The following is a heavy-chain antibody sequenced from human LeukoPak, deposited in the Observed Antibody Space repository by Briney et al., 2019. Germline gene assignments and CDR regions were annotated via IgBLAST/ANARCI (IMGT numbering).Heavy chain of an antibody. Sequence: PGGSLRLSCAASGFTFSNAWMNWVRQAPGKGLEWVGRIKSKTDGGTTDCAAPVKGRFTISRDDSKNTLYLQMNSLKTEDTAVYYCTTARGSDLLYFQHWGQGTLVTVSS. CDR2: IKSKTDGGTT. V-gene: IGHV3-15*07. CDR1: GFTFSNAW. J-gene: IGHJ1*01. D-gene: IGHD1-26*01. CDR3: TTARGSDLLYFQH.